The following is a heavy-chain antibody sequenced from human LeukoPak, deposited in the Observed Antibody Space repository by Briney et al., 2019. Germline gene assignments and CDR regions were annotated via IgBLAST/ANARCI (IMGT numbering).Heavy chain of an antibody. CDR3: ARGNSRSLLPYYFDY. D-gene: IGHD2-21*01. Sequence: ASVKVSCKASGYTFTSYYMHWVRQAPGQGLEWMGIINPSGGSTSYAQNFQGRVTITADESTSTAYMELSSLRSEDTAVYYCARGNSRSLLPYYFDYWGQGTLVTVSS. J-gene: IGHJ4*02. V-gene: IGHV1-46*01. CDR1: GYTFTSYY. CDR2: INPSGGST.